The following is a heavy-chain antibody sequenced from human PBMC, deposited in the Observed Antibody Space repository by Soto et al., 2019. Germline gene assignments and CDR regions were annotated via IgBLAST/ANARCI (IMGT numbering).Heavy chain of an antibody. D-gene: IGHD3-22*01. CDR3: AKGYYYDSSGYYPPLIDY. CDR2: ISGSGGST. CDR1: GFTFSSYA. Sequence: GGSLRLSCAASGFTFSSYAMSWVRQAPGKGLEWVSAISGSGGSTYYADSVKGRFTISRDNSKNTLYLQMNSQRAEDTAVYYCAKGYYYDSSGYYPPLIDYWGQGTLVTVSS. V-gene: IGHV3-23*01. J-gene: IGHJ4*02.